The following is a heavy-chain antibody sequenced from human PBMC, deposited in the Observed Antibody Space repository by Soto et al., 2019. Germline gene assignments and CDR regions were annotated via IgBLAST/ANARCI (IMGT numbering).Heavy chain of an antibody. V-gene: IGHV1-2*02. CDR1: GYTFTGYY. CDR3: ARERGGLLVRDLGY. J-gene: IGHJ4*02. CDR2: INPNSGGT. Sequence: ASVKVSCKASGYTFTGYYMHWVRQAPGQGLGWMGWINPNSGGTNYAQKFQGRVTMTRDTSISTAYMELSRLRSDDTAVYFCARERGGLLVRDLGYWGQATLVTVSS. D-gene: IGHD2-8*02.